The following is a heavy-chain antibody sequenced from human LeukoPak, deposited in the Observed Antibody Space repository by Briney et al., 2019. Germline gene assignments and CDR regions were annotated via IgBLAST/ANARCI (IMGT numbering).Heavy chain of an antibody. V-gene: IGHV1-69*02. CDR3: ASDYYDSSGYPPKYDY. CDR2: IIPILGIA. J-gene: IGHJ4*02. CDR1: GGTFSSYT. Sequence: GASVKVSCKASGGTFSSYTISWARQAPGQGLEWMGRIIPILGIANYAQKFQGRVTITADKSTSTAYMELSSLRSEDTAVYYCASDYYDSSGYPPKYDYWGQGTLVTVSS. D-gene: IGHD3-22*01.